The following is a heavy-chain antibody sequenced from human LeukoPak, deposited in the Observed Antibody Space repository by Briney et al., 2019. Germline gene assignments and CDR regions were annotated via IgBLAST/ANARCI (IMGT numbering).Heavy chain of an antibody. CDR3: AKVQGDSSGWPADAFDM. CDR1: GFTFSSYA. D-gene: IGHD6-25*01. Sequence: GGSLRLSCAASGFTFSSYAMNWVRQAPGKGLEWVSAINASGGNTYYADSVKGRFTISRDNSKNTLYLQMNSLRAEDTAVYYCAKVQGDSSGWPADAFDMGRESTRVRVS. CDR2: INASGGNT. J-gene: IGHJ3*02. V-gene: IGHV3-23*01.